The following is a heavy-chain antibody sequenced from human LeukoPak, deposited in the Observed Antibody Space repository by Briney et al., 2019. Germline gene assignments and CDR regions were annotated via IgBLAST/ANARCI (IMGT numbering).Heavy chain of an antibody. CDR1: GFTFSSYG. Sequence: GGSLRLSCAASGFTFSSYGMHWVRQAPGKGLEWVAVISYDGSNKYYADSVKGRFTISRDNSKNTLYLQMNSLRAEDTAVYYCAKGSGGTAMPYYFDYWGQGTLVTVSS. D-gene: IGHD5-18*01. V-gene: IGHV3-30*18. CDR3: AKGSGGTAMPYYFDY. CDR2: ISYDGSNK. J-gene: IGHJ4*02.